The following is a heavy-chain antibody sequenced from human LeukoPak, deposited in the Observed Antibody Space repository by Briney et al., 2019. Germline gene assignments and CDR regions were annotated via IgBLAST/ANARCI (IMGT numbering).Heavy chain of an antibody. D-gene: IGHD3-10*01. V-gene: IGHV1-69*13. CDR2: IIPIFGTA. J-gene: IGHJ6*03. CDR1: GGTFSSYA. Sequence: ASVKVSCKASGGTFSSYAISWVRQAPGQGLEWMGGIIPIFGTANYAQKFQGRVTITADESTSTAYMELSSLRSEDTAVYYCARVPVTMVRGVIAGPYYYYYMDVWGKGTTVTISS. CDR3: ARVPVTMVRGVIAGPYYYYYMDV.